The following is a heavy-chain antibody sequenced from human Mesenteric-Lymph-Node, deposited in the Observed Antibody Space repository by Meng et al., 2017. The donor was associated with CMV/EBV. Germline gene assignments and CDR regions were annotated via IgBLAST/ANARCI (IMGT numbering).Heavy chain of an antibody. J-gene: IGHJ4*02. CDR1: GFTFSTYA. CDR3: AKGDYYGSGGYTLFDY. V-gene: IGHV3-23*01. Sequence: GESLKISCGASGFTFSTYAVSWVRQAPGQGLEWVSTVSGSGSNTYYADSVKGRFTISKDDSKYTLYLQMNSLRAEDTAVYYCAKGDYYGSGGYTLFDYWGQGTLVTVSS. D-gene: IGHD3-10*01. CDR2: VSGSGSNT.